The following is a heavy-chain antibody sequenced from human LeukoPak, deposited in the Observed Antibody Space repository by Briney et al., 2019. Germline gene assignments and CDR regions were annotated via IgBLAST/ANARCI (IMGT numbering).Heavy chain of an antibody. CDR1: GGSFSGYY. CDR3: ARSQGALELHPNYFDY. Sequence: PSETLSLTCAVYGGSFSGYYWSWIRQPPGKGLEWIGEINHSGSTNYNPSLKSRVTISVDTSKNQFSLKLSSVTAADTAVYYCARSQGALELHPNYFDYWGQGTLVTVPS. V-gene: IGHV4-34*01. CDR2: INHSGST. D-gene: IGHD1-7*01. J-gene: IGHJ4*02.